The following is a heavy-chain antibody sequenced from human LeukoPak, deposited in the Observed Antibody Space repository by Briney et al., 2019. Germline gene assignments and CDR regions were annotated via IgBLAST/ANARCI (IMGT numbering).Heavy chain of an antibody. CDR2: IIPIFATA. J-gene: IGHJ3*02. Sequence: SVKVSCKASGGTFSSYAISWVRQAPGQGLEWMGGIIPIFATANYAQKFQGRVTITTDESTYTAYMELSSLRSDDTAVYYCARDEGPYAFDIWGQGTVVTVSS. CDR3: ARDEGPYAFDI. CDR1: GGTFSSYA. V-gene: IGHV1-69*05.